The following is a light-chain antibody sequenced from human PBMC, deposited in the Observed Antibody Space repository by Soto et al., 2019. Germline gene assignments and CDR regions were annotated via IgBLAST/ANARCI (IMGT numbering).Light chain of an antibody. CDR2: ANS. CDR3: QSYDSSLSGHVV. Sequence: QSALTQPASVSGAPGQRVTISCTESSSNIGAGYDVHWYQQLPGTAPKLLIYANSNRPSGVPDRFSGSKSGTSASLAITGLQAEDEADYYCQSYDSSLSGHVVFGGGTKVTVL. J-gene: IGLJ2*01. V-gene: IGLV1-40*01. CDR1: SSNIGAGYD.